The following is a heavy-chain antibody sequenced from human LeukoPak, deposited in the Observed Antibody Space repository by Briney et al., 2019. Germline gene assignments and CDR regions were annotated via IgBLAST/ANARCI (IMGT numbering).Heavy chain of an antibody. J-gene: IGHJ5*02. CDR1: GDSISTYY. CDR2: VNLSGST. CDR3: ARAKYDFWSGYYTWWFDP. V-gene: IGHV4-59*01. D-gene: IGHD3-3*01. Sequence: SETLSLTCTISGDSISTYYWSWIRQSPGKGLEWIGDVNLSGSTNYNPSLNYNPSLKSRVSISIDTSKNQFSLKLSSVTAADTAVYYCARAKYDFWSGYYTWWFDPWGQGTLVTVSS.